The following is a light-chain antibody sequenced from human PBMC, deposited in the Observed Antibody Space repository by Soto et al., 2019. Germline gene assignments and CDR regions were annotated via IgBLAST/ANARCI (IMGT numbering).Light chain of an antibody. J-gene: IGLJ2*01. CDR1: SGSIANNY. V-gene: IGLV6-57*03. CDR2: EDD. Sequence: FMLTQPHSVSESPGKTVTLSCTRSSGSIANNYVQWYQQRPGSAPTAVIHEDDQRPSGVPDRFSGSIDRSSNSASLTISGLKTEDEADYYCQSYDSTNQGVFGGGTKLTVL. CDR3: QSYDSTNQGV.